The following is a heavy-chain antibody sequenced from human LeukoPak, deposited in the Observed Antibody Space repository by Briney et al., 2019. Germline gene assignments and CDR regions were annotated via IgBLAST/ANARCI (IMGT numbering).Heavy chain of an antibody. V-gene: IGHV1-46*01. Sequence: ASVKVSCKASGYTFTTYAMHWVRQAPGQGLEWMGIINPSGGSTGYAQKFQGRITMTRDTSTSTVYMELSSLRSEDTAVYYCARDQTDCSSSSCHNFHYGMDVWGQGTTVTVSS. J-gene: IGHJ6*02. CDR2: INPSGGST. CDR3: ARDQTDCSSSSCHNFHYGMDV. D-gene: IGHD2-2*01. CDR1: GYTFTTYA.